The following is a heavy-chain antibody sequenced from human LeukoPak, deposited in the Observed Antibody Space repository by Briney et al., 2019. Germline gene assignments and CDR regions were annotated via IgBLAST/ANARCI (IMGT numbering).Heavy chain of an antibody. CDR3: ARVMYFYGSGSSGPFDY. CDR1: GFTFSNYA. J-gene: IGHJ4*02. V-gene: IGHV3-30-3*01. CDR2: ISFDGNDV. D-gene: IGHD3-10*01. Sequence: SGASLRLSRVASGFTFSNYALHWVRQAPGKGLEWVATISFDGNDVYNPISVKGRFIVSRDNSKNTLYLQMNSLRAEDTAVYSCARVMYFYGSGSSGPFDYWGQGTLVTVSS.